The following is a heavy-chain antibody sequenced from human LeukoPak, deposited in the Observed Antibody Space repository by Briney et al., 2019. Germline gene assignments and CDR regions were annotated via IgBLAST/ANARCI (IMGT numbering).Heavy chain of an antibody. Sequence: GGSLRLSCAASGFTFSSYAMHWVRQAPGKGLEWVAVISYDGSNKYYADSVKGRFTISRDNSKNMLYLQMNSLRAEDTALYYCAKARGYSSSSENNWFDPWGQGTLVTVSS. CDR1: GFTFSSYA. CDR3: AKARGYSSSSENNWFDP. V-gene: IGHV3-30*04. CDR2: ISYDGSNK. J-gene: IGHJ5*02. D-gene: IGHD6-6*01.